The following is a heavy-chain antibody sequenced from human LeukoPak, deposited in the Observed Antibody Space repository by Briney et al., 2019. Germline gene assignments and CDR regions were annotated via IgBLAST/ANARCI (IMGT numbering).Heavy chain of an antibody. V-gene: IGHV4-34*01. CDR1: GGSFSDYD. CDR2: INQSGAT. D-gene: IGHD1-1*01. CDR3: ARYVPVKTGPTRASFDY. J-gene: IGHJ4*02. Sequence: PSETLSLTCSIYGGSFSDYDWSWVRQARGRGLQWIGEINQSGATNCDPSLKSRVTMSIDTSKSQFSLSLRSVTAADTAVYFCARYVPVKTGPTRASFDYWGQGILVTVSS.